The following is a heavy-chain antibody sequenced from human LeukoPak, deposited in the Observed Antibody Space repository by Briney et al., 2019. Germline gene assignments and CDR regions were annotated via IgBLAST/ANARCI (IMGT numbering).Heavy chain of an antibody. J-gene: IGHJ6*04. CDR2: ISSSSSTI. CDR1: GFTFNTYD. D-gene: IGHD4-17*01. Sequence: PGGSLRLSCAASGFTFNTYDMNWVRQAPGKGLEWISYISSSSSTIFYAESVKGRFTISRDNAQKSLYLQMNSLRAEDTAVYYCARDDGDYYAGIDVWGEGTTVTVSS. V-gene: IGHV3-48*04. CDR3: ARDDGDYYAGIDV.